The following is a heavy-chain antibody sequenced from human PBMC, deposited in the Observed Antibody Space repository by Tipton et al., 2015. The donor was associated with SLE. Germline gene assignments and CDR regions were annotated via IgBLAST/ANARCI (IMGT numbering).Heavy chain of an antibody. J-gene: IGHJ4*02. CDR2: INNDGSDT. CDR1: GFTLSSYY. CDR3: ARDSVYSYGPSY. Sequence: SLRLSCAASGFTLSSYYMHWVRQAPEKGLVWVSRINNDGSDTTYADAVKGRLTISRDNPKNTLYLQMNSLRTEDTAVYYCARDSVYSYGPSYWGQGTLVAVSS. D-gene: IGHD5-18*01. V-gene: IGHV3-74*01.